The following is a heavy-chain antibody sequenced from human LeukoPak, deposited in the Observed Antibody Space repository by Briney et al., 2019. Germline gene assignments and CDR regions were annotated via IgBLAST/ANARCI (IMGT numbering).Heavy chain of an antibody. J-gene: IGHJ4*02. Sequence: ASVKVSCKASGYTFTGYYMHWVRQAPGQGLEWMGWINPNSGGTNYAQKFQGRVTMTRDTSISTAYMELSRLRSDDTAVYYCARISTGTTTTPDYWGQGTLVTVPS. V-gene: IGHV1-2*02. CDR2: INPNSGGT. CDR1: GYTFTGYY. CDR3: ARISTGTTTTPDY. D-gene: IGHD1-1*01.